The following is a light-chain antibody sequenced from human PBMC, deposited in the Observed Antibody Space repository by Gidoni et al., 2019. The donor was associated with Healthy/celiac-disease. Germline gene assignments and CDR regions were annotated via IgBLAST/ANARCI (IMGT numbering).Light chain of an antibody. CDR2: GNS. J-gene: IGLJ1*01. CDR1: SPNSGAGSD. CDR3: QSYDSSLSGYV. V-gene: IGLV1-40*01. Sequence: SVLTQPPPVSGAPGQRVTIPCTGSSPNSGAGSDVHWYQQLPGTAPKLLIHGNSNRPSGGPDRFSGSKSGTSASLAITGLQAEDEADYYCQSYDSSLSGYVFGTGTKVTAL.